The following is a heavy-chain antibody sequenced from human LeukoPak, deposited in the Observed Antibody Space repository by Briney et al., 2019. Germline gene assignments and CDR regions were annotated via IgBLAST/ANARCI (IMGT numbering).Heavy chain of an antibody. CDR3: ARDGLYDSSGYYMDS. J-gene: IGHJ4*02. Sequence: ASETLSLTCTVSGGAISSYYWSWIRQPPGKGLEWIGYIYYSGGTKYNPSLMSRVTISVDRAQSQFSLSLSSATAADTAVYYCARDGLYDSSGYYMDSWGQGTLVIVSS. D-gene: IGHD3-22*01. CDR1: GGAISSYY. V-gene: IGHV4-59*01. CDR2: IYYSGGT.